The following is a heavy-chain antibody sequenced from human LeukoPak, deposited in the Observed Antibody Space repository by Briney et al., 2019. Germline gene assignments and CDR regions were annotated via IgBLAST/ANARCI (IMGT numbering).Heavy chain of an antibody. CDR3: ARDTRSYDSSGYYFFDF. J-gene: IGHJ4*02. Sequence: SETLSLTCTVSGASVRSYYWNWLRQPPGKGLEWIGYINYSGSTNFNPSLKSRATISMDTSKHHFSLKLSSVTAADTAVYYCARDTRSYDSSGYYFFDFWGQGTLVTVSS. D-gene: IGHD3-22*01. V-gene: IGHV4-59*02. CDR2: INYSGST. CDR1: GASVRSYY.